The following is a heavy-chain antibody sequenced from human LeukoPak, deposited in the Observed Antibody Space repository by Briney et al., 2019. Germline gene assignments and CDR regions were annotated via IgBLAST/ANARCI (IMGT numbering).Heavy chain of an antibody. D-gene: IGHD6-13*01. V-gene: IGHV3-23*01. CDR1: GFTFSNYV. Sequence: GGSLRLSCAASGFTFSNYVMNWVRQAPGKGLEWVSSISVSGGSTDYTDSVKGRFTISRDNSKSTLYLQMNSLRAEDTAVYYCERQVPAAGIDYWGQGTLVTVSS. CDR2: ISVSGGST. CDR3: ERQVPAAGIDY. J-gene: IGHJ4*02.